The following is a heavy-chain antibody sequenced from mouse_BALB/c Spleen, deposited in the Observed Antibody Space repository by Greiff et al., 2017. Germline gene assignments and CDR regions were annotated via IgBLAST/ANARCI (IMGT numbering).Heavy chain of an antibody. D-gene: IGHD2-13*01. CDR1: GFTFSSYG. CDR2: INSNGGST. V-gene: IGHV5-6-3*01. Sequence: DVKLVESGGGLVQPGGSLKLSCAASGFTFSSYGMSWVRQTPDKRLELVATINSNGGSTYYPDSVKGRFTISRDNAKNTLYLQMSSLKSEDTAMYYCARDPLIDYDFDYWGQGTTLTVSS. J-gene: IGHJ2*01. CDR3: ARDPLIDYDFDY.